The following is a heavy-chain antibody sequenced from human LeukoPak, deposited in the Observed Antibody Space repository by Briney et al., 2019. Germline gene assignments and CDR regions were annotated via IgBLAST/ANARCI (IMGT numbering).Heavy chain of an antibody. CDR3: ARVPGYCSISSCYEPQQSPLFDK. J-gene: IGHJ4*02. CDR1: GESFNDYH. D-gene: IGHD2-2*01. V-gene: IGHV4-34*01. CDR2: INHRGRT. Sequence: SETLSLTCAVYGESFNDYHWSWIRQPPGKGLEWIGEINHRGRTTYKTSLKSRVTISVDTSKKQFSLNLSFVTDADTTVYYCARVPGYCSISSCYEPQQSPLFDKWGQGSPVTVSS.